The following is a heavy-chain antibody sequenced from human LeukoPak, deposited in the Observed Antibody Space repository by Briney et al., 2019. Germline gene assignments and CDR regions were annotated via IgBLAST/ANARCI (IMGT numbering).Heavy chain of an antibody. Sequence: PSEPLSLTCAVSGGSISNSNWWSWVRQPPGKGLEWIGEIYHSGSTNYNPSLKSRVTISVDKSKNQFSLKLSSVTAADTAVYYCARRGATDVDYWGQGTLSPSPQ. CDR2: IYHSGST. CDR3: ARRGATDVDY. CDR1: GGSISNSNW. J-gene: IGHJ4*02. D-gene: IGHD1-26*01. V-gene: IGHV4-4*02.